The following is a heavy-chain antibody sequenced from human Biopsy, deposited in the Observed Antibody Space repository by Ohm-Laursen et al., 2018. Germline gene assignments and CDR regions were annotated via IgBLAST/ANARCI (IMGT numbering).Heavy chain of an antibody. V-gene: IGHV4-34*01. CDR1: GGDINNYY. CDR2: ITQSGRT. Sequence: GTLSLTCNVSGGDINNYYWSWIRQPAGKGLEWIGQITQSGRTNYNPSLKGRVNISADKSNNQFSLKLTSVTSADTAVYFCGNEVHGRDYWGLGALVTVSS. J-gene: IGHJ4*02. D-gene: IGHD2-15*01. CDR3: GNEVHGRDY.